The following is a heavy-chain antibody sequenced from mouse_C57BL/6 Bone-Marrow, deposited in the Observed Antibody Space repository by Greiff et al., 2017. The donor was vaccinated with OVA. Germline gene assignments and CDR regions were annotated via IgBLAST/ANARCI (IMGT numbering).Heavy chain of an antibody. CDR3: TTRVDY. J-gene: IGHJ2*01. CDR2: IDPENGDT. CDR1: GFNIKDDY. V-gene: IGHV14-4*01. Sequence: EVMLVESGAELVRPGASVKLSCTASGFNIKDDYMHWVKQRPEQGLEWIGWIDPENGDTEYASKFQGKATITADTSSNTAYLQLSSLTSEDTAVYYCTTRVDYWGQGTTLTVSS.